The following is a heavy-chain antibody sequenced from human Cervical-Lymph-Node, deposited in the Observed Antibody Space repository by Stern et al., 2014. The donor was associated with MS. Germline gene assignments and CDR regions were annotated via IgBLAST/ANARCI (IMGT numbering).Heavy chain of an antibody. CDR3: VREYYGSGSFDI. Sequence: VQLVESGGGLVQPGGSLRLSCEGSGFSFGRYWMHWVRQAPGKGLVWVSRINSDGITTTYADSVKGRFSISRDNARNTVYLEMDSLRAEDTAVYYCVREYYGSGSFDIWGQGTKVTVS. J-gene: IGHJ3*02. V-gene: IGHV3-74*03. D-gene: IGHD3-10*01. CDR1: GFSFGRYW. CDR2: INSDGITT.